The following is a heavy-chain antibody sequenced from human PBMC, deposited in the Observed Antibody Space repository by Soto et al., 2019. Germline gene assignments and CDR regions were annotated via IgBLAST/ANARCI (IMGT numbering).Heavy chain of an antibody. CDR1: GYSFTCYW. CDR3: ATREDFHDAFDI. Sequence: GASLKISCQGSGYSFTCYWIGWVRQMPGKGLEWMGIIYPGDSDTRYSPSFQGQVTISADKSISTAYLQWSSLKASDTAMYYCATREDFHDAFDIWGQGTMVTVSS. CDR2: IYPGDSDT. V-gene: IGHV5-51*01. D-gene: IGHD2-15*01. J-gene: IGHJ3*02.